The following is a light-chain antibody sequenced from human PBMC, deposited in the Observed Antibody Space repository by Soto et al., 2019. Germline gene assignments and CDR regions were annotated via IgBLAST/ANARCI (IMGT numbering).Light chain of an antibody. V-gene: IGKV3-20*01. CDR2: GAS. CDR1: QSVSSSF. J-gene: IGKJ2*01. CDR3: QRYGNSYT. Sequence: EIVLTQSPGTLSLSPGEITTLSCRASQSVSSSFLAWYRQKPGQAPRLLMYGASTRAPGIPDRFSGNGSGTDFTLTISRVEREDFAMYYCQRYGNSYTFGQGNTLQIQ.